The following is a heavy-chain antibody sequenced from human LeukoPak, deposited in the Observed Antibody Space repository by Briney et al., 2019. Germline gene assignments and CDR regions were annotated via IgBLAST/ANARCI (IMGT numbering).Heavy chain of an antibody. J-gene: IGHJ4*02. D-gene: IGHD3-10*01. CDR3: ARGLWPIDY. V-gene: IGHV4-4*07. Sequence: GLEWIGRIYTSGSTNYNPSLKSRVTMPVDTSKNQFSLKLSSVTAADTAVYYCARGLWPIDYWGQGTLVTVSS. CDR2: IYTSGST.